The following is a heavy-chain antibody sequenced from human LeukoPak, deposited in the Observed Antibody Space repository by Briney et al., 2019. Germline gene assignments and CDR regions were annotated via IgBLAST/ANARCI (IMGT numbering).Heavy chain of an antibody. J-gene: IGHJ6*02. CDR2: ISYDGSNK. CDR1: GFNFIRYG. D-gene: IGHD1-1*01. V-gene: IGHV3-30*18. CDR3: AKDLERV. Sequence: LRLSCSALGFNFIRYGMHSARHAPGTGLEWVAVISYDGSNKYYADSVKGRFTISRDNSKNTLYLQMNSLRAEDTAVYYCAKDLERVWGQGTTVTVSS.